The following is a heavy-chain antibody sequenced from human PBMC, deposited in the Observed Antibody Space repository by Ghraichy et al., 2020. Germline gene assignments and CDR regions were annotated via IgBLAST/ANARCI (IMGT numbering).Heavy chain of an antibody. CDR1: GGSISSYY. D-gene: IGHD3-10*01. Sequence: ETLSLTCTVSGGSISSYYWSWIRQPAGKGLEWIGRIYTSGSTNYNPSLKSRVTMSVDTSKNQFSLKLSSVTAADTAVYYCARDRWDGSGSSLDYWGQGTLVTVSS. V-gene: IGHV4-4*07. J-gene: IGHJ4*02. CDR3: ARDRWDGSGSSLDY. CDR2: IYTSGST.